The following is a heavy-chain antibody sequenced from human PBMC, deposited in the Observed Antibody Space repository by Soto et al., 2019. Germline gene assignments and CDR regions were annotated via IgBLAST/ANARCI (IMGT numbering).Heavy chain of an antibody. CDR1: GGSISSGDYY. D-gene: IGHD6-13*01. V-gene: IGHV4-30-4*01. CDR3: ARGGVAAAESDGMDV. Sequence: SETLSLTCTVSGGSISSGDYYWSWIRQPPGKGLEWIGYMYYSGSTYYNPSLKSRVTISVDTSKNQFSLKLSSVTAADTAVYYCARGGVAAAESDGMDVWGQGTTVTVSS. J-gene: IGHJ6*02. CDR2: MYYSGST.